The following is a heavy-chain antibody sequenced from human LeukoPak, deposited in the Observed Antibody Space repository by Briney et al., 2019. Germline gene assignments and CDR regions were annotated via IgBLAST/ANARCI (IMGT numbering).Heavy chain of an antibody. CDR1: GFSVSSGY. V-gene: IGHV3-66*02. CDR3: ARDPWVGSTTLH. Sequence: PGGSLRLSCVTSGFSVSSGYMTWARQAPGKGREGVSLLYSDDRTYNADYVKGRFTISRDRSRNTLYLQMDSLRPEDTGIYYCARDPWVGSTTLHWGQGILVTVSS. CDR2: LYSDDRT. J-gene: IGHJ4*02. D-gene: IGHD1-26*01.